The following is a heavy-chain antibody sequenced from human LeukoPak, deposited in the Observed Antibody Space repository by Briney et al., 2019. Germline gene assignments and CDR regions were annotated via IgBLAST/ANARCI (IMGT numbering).Heavy chain of an antibody. CDR3: ARALPRYYDFWSGPTNWFDP. CDR1: GGSFSGYY. D-gene: IGHD3-3*01. J-gene: IGHJ5*02. V-gene: IGHV4-34*01. CDR2: INHSGST. Sequence: TETLSLTCAVYGGSFSGYYWSRIRQPPGKGLEWIGEINHSGSTNYNPSLKSRVTISVDTSKNQFSLKLSSVTAADTAVYYCARALPRYYDFWSGPTNWFDPWGQGTLVTVSS.